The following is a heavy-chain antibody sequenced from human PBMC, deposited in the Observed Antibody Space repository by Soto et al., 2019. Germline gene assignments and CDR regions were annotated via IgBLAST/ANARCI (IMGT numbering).Heavy chain of an antibody. CDR2: INPSGGRT. D-gene: IGHD2-15*01. V-gene: IGHV1-46*01. Sequence: ASVRVSCKASGYTFTSYYMQWVRQALGQGLEWMGIINPSGGRTSYAQKFQGRVTMTRDTSTSTVYMELSSLRSEDTAVYYCARGRYCSGGSCYQDPEYFQHWGQGTLVTVSS. CDR3: ARGRYCSGGSCYQDPEYFQH. J-gene: IGHJ1*01. CDR1: GYTFTSYY.